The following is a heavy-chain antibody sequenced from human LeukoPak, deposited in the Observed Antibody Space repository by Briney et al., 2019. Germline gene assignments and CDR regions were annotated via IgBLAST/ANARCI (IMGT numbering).Heavy chain of an antibody. CDR2: IYYSGST. D-gene: IGHD4-17*01. J-gene: IGHJ4*02. Sequence: SETLSLTCTVSGGSISSSSYYWGWIRQSPGKGLEWIGSIYYSGSTYYNPSLKSRVTISVDTSKNQFSLKLSSVTAADTAVYYCARGDSDYGDYDFWGRPRAGTYYFDYWGQGTLVTVSS. CDR3: ARGDSDYGDYDFWGRPRAGTYYFDY. V-gene: IGHV4-39*07. CDR1: GGSISSSSYY.